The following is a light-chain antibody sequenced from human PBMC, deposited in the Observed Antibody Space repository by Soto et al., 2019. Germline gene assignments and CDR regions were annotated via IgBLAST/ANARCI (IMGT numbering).Light chain of an antibody. Sequence: QSVLTQPPSASGSPGQSVAISCTGTSGDVGGYNYVSWYQQHPGKAPKLMIYAVNKRPSGVPDRFSGSKSGNTASLTVSGLQAEDEADYYCSSYAGSSNVFGTGPKVNVL. V-gene: IGLV2-8*01. CDR1: SGDVGGYNY. CDR2: AVN. CDR3: SSYAGSSNV. J-gene: IGLJ1*01.